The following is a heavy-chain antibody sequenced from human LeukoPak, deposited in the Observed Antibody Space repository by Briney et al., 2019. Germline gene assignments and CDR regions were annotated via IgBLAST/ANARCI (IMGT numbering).Heavy chain of an antibody. Sequence: SETLSLTCAVSGGSVSRSNWWNWVRQPPGKGLEWIGEIHHSGSTNCNPSLKSRVTMSVDKSKNQFSLKLSSVTAADTAVYYCARTEAFCSDTSCSNWFDPWGQGTLVTVSS. V-gene: IGHV4-4*02. J-gene: IGHJ5*02. CDR2: IHHSGST. CDR3: ARTEAFCSDTSCSNWFDP. D-gene: IGHD2-2*01. CDR1: GGSVSRSNW.